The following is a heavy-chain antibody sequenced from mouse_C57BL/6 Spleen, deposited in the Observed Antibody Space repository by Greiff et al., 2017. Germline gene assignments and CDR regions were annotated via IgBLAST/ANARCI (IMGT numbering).Heavy chain of an antibody. CDR2: ISNGGGST. CDR3: ARHTRYFDV. V-gene: IGHV5-12*01. Sequence: EVMLVESGGGLVQPGGSLKLSCAASGFTFSDYYMYWVRQTPEKRLEWVAYISNGGGSTYYPDTVKGRFTISRDNAKNTLYLQMSRLKSEDTAMYYCARHTRYFDVWGTGTTVTVSS. J-gene: IGHJ1*03. CDR1: GFTFSDYY.